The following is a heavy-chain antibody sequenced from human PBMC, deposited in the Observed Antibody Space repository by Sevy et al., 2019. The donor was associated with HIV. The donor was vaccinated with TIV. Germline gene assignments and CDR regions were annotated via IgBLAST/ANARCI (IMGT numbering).Heavy chain of an antibody. CDR3: STRGLGASWATFDI. V-gene: IGHV3-15*07. Sequence: GGSLRLSCTVSGFPFKNAWMHWVRQAPGRGLEWVGRIKSKMDGREEEYSAPVKGRFNISRDDSKNTVYLQMNSLKFEDTAVYYCSTRGLGASWATFDIWGQGTMVTVSS. J-gene: IGHJ3*02. CDR1: GFPFKNAW. D-gene: IGHD1-26*01. CDR2: IKSKMDGREE.